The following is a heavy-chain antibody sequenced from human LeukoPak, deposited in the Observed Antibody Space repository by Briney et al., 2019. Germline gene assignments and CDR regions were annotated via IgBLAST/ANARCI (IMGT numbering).Heavy chain of an antibody. CDR3: ARVPEGVRGYSYGYGFDY. CDR2: ISSSGSTI. D-gene: IGHD5-18*01. CDR1: GFTFSSYE. V-gene: IGHV3-48*03. Sequence: GGSLRLSCAASGFTFSSYEMNWVRQAPGKGLEWVSYISSSGSTIYYADSVKGRFTISRDNAQNSLYLQMNSLRAEDTAVYYCARVPEGVRGYSYGYGFDYWGQGTLVTVSS. J-gene: IGHJ4*02.